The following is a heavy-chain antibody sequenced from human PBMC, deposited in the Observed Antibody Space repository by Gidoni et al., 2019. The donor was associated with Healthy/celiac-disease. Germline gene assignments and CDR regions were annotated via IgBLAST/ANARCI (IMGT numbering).Heavy chain of an antibody. D-gene: IGHD5-12*01. V-gene: IGHV4-31*03. CDR2: IYYSGST. Sequence: QVQLQESCPGLLKPSQTLSLTCTFSVGSISSGGYYWSWIRQHPGKGLEWIGYIYYSGSTYYNPSLKSRVTISVDTSKNQFSLKLSSVTAADTAVYYCARQVVEMATITHFDYWGQGTLVTVSS. CDR1: VGSISSGGYY. J-gene: IGHJ4*02. CDR3: ARQVVEMATITHFDY.